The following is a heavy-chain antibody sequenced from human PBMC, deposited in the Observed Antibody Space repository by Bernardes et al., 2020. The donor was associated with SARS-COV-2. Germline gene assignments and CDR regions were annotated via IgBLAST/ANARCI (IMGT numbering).Heavy chain of an antibody. CDR3: AGSSCGRDCYIGGLRSWDYGMDV. CDR1: GGSISNSNYY. V-gene: IGHV4-39*01. CDR2: IYSSGTT. Sequence: SETLSLTCTVSGGSISNSNYYWGWIRQPPGKGLEWIGSIYSSGTTYYNPSLQRLVTKSLDTSKNLFSLRLTSVTAADTAVYYCAGSSCGRDCYIGGLRSWDYGMDVWGQGTTVTVSS. J-gene: IGHJ6*02. D-gene: IGHD2-21*02.